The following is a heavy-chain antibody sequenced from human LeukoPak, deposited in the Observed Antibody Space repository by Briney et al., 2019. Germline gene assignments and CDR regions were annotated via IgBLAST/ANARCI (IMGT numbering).Heavy chain of an antibody. V-gene: IGHV1-18*01. CDR1: GFTFTSYD. D-gene: IGHD1-1*01. CDR2: ISAYNGNT. CDR3: ARGPGTLDAFDI. J-gene: IGHJ3*02. Sequence: ASVKVSCKASGFTFTSYDINWVRQASGQGLEWMGWISAYNGNTNYAQKLQGRVTMTTDTSTSTAYMELRSLRSDDTAVYYCARGPGTLDAFDIWGQGTMVTVSS.